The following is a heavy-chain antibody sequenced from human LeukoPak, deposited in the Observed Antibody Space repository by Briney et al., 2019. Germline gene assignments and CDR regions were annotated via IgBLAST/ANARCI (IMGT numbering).Heavy chain of an antibody. V-gene: IGHV1-8*01. CDR2: MNPNSGNT. CDR1: GYTFTSYD. J-gene: IGHJ4*02. Sequence: GASVKVSCKASGYTFTSYDINWVRQATGQGLEWMGWMNPNSGNTGYAQKFQGRVTMARNTSISTAYMELSSLRSEDTAVYYCARGNLLWFGELLSKKSEFDYWGQGTLVTVSS. CDR3: ARGNLLWFGELLSKKSEFDY. D-gene: IGHD3-10*01.